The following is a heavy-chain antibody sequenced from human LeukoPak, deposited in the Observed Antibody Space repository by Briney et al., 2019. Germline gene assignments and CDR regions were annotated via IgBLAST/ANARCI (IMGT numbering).Heavy chain of an antibody. Sequence: SETLSLTCAVSGYSISSGYYWGWIRQPPGKGLDWIGSIYHSESTYYHPSLKSRVTISVDTSKNQFSLKLSSVTAADTAVYYCARVFYGDYVVYYWGQGTLVTVSS. J-gene: IGHJ4*02. V-gene: IGHV4-38-2*01. D-gene: IGHD4-17*01. CDR2: IYHSEST. CDR1: GYSISSGYY. CDR3: ARVFYGDYVVYY.